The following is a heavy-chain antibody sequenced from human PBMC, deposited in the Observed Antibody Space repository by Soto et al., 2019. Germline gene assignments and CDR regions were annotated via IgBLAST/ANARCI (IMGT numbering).Heavy chain of an antibody. J-gene: IGHJ4*02. V-gene: IGHV1-18*01. CDR2: ISGYNGDT. Sequence: QVQLVQSGGEVKQPGASVKVSCKTSGYTFTSYGISWVRQAPGQWLEWMGWISGYNGDTKYVQKFQGRVTLTTDTSTNTAYMEVRSLRSDDTAVYYCARDWVGDLAYWGQGTLVNVSS. CDR3: ARDWVGDLAY. CDR1: GYTFTSYG. D-gene: IGHD4-17*01.